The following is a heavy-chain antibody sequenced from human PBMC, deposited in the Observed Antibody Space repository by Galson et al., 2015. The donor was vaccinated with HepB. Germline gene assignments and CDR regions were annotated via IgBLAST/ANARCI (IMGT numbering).Heavy chain of an antibody. D-gene: IGHD7-27*01. J-gene: IGHJ5*02. CDR1: GFTFSSNW. CDR3: GNWGSS. V-gene: IGHV3-74*01. Sequence: SLRLSCAASGFTFSSNWMQWVRQAPGKGLEWVSRINSDVSTTSYTDSVKGRFTISRDNAKNTLYLQMNSLRAEDTAVYYCGNWGSSWGQGTPGHRLL. CDR2: INSDVSTT.